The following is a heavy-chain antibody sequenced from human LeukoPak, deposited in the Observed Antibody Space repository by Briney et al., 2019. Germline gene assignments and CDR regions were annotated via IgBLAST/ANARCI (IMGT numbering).Heavy chain of an antibody. D-gene: IGHD5-18*01. V-gene: IGHV3-23*01. CDR1: GFTFSNYA. CDR2: IYGSGGRT. J-gene: IGHJ4*02. Sequence: GGSLRLSCAASGFTFSNYAMSWVRQAPGKGLEWVSSIYGSGGRTYYVDSVKGRFTISRDNSKNTLYLQMNSLRAEDTAVYYCAKDEAYSYGYAYWGQGTLVTVSS. CDR3: AKDEAYSYGYAY.